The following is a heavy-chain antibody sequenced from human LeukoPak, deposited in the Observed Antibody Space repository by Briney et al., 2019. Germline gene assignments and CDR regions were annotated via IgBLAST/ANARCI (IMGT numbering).Heavy chain of an antibody. CDR2: INPSGGST. V-gene: IGHV1-46*01. J-gene: IGHJ3*02. D-gene: IGHD1-26*01. Sequence: GASVTVSCKASGYTFTSYDISWVRQATGQGLEWMGIINPSGGSTSYAQKFQGRVTMTRDMSTSTVYMELSSLRSEDTAVYYCARDLSSGSYGDDAFDIWGQGTMVTVSS. CDR3: ARDLSSGSYGDDAFDI. CDR1: GYTFTSYD.